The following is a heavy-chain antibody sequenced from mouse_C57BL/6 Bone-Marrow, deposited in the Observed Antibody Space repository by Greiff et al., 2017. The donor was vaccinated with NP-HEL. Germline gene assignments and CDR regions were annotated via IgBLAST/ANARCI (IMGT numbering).Heavy chain of an antibody. Sequence: QVQLKQSGPELVKPGASVKISCKASGYAFSSSWMNWVKQRPGKGLEWIGRIYPGDGDTNYNGKFKGKATLTADKSSSTAYMQLSSLTSEDSAVYFCARGWDYSNLWGQGTLVTVSA. V-gene: IGHV1-82*01. J-gene: IGHJ3*01. CDR2: IYPGDGDT. CDR3: ARGWDYSNL. CDR1: GYAFSSSW. D-gene: IGHD2-5*01.